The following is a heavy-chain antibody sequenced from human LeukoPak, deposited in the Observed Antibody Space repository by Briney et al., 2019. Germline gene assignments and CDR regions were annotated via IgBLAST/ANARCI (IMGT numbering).Heavy chain of an antibody. CDR3: AREVVVITPDAFDI. Sequence: SETLSLTCTVSGGSISSYYWSWIRQPAGKGLEWIGRIYTSGSTNYNPSPMSRVTMSVDTSKNQFSLKLSSVTAADTAVYYCAREVVVITPDAFDIWGQGTMVTVSS. CDR2: IYTSGST. D-gene: IGHD3-22*01. J-gene: IGHJ3*02. CDR1: GGSISSYY. V-gene: IGHV4-4*07.